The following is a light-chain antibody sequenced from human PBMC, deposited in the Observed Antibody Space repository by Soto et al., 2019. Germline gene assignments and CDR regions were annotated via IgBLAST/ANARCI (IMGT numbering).Light chain of an antibody. J-gene: IGKJ1*01. CDR2: AAS. CDR1: QSVSDR. Sequence: EIVMTQSPDTLSVSPVERATLSCRASQSVSDRVVWYQQKSGQAPSLLIYAASTRAAGVPARFSGSGSGTEFTLTISSLQSEDFAVYFCQQYADWPKTFGQGTKVDI. V-gene: IGKV3-15*01. CDR3: QQYADWPKT.